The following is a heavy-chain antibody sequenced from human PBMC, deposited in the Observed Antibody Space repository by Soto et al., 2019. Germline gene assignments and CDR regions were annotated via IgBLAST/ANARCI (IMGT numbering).Heavy chain of an antibody. V-gene: IGHV3-30*18. CDR1: GFTFSSYG. CDR2: ISYDGRNK. Sequence: PGGSLRLSCAASGFTFSSYGMHWVRQAPGKGLEWVAVISYDGRNKYYADAVKGRFTISRDNSKNTLYLQMSSLRAEDTAVYYCVQDGSSGWPYFYHMDVWGQGTTVTVSS. CDR3: VQDGSSGWPYFYHMDV. D-gene: IGHD6-19*01. J-gene: IGHJ6*02.